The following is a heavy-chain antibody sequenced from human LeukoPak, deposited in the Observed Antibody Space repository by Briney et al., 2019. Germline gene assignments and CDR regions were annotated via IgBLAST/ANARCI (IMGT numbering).Heavy chain of an antibody. D-gene: IGHD3-22*01. Sequence: GGSLRLSCAASGFTFSSYAMSWVRQAPGKGLEWVSYIGSSSSTIYYADSVKGRFTISRDNAKNSLYLQMNSLRAEDTAVYYCARDYDSTGYYYIWDYWGQGTLVTVSS. J-gene: IGHJ4*02. V-gene: IGHV3-48*04. CDR2: IGSSSSTI. CDR3: ARDYDSTGYYYIWDY. CDR1: GFTFSSYA.